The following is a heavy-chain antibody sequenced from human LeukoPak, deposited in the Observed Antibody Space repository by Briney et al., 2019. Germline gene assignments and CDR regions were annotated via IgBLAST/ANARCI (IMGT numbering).Heavy chain of an antibody. CDR2: ISSRSTNV. CDR1: GFTFSDYV. Sequence: GGSLRLSCVASGFTFSDYVMNWVRQPPGKGLEWLSHISSRSTNVYYRDSVKGRLTISRDNAQNLLYLQMNSLRVEDTAVYYCAREWDIWGQGTMVAVSS. J-gene: IGHJ3*02. V-gene: IGHV3-48*01. CDR3: AREWDI.